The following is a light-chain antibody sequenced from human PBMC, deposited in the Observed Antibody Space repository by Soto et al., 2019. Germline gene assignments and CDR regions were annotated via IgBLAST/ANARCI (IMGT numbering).Light chain of an antibody. V-gene: IGKV1-9*01. CDR2: SAS. Sequence: DIQLTQSPSFLSASVGDRVTMTCRASQGIGSFLAWYQQKPGKAPRLLIYSASTLQSGVSFRFSGSGSGTEFTLTISSLQSEDFATYYYQQFNSYPPTFGQGTKVEIK. J-gene: IGKJ1*01. CDR1: QGIGSF. CDR3: QQFNSYPPT.